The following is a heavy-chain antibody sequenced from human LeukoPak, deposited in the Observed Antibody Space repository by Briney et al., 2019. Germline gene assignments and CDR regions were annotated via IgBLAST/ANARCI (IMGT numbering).Heavy chain of an antibody. CDR1: GFTFTSSA. J-gene: IGHJ4*02. Sequence: EASVNVSCKASGFTFTSSAVQWVRQARGQRLEWIGWIVVGSGNTNYAQKFQERVTITRDMSTSTAYMELSSLRSEDTAVYYCAAPLDYGGNSVDYWGQGTLVTVSS. CDR3: AAPLDYGGNSVDY. D-gene: IGHD4-23*01. V-gene: IGHV1-58*01. CDR2: IVVGSGNT.